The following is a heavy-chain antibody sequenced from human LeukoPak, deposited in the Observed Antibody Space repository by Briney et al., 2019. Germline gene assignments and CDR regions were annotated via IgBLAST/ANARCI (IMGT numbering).Heavy chain of an antibody. Sequence: GGSLRLSCAASGFTFSSYWMSWVRQAPGKGLEWVSSISRGSGYIYQTDSVKGRFTISRDNAKNSLFLEMNSLRVEDTAVYYCVRDMGRESIFDYWGQGTLVTVSS. J-gene: IGHJ4*02. D-gene: IGHD3-10*01. CDR2: ISRGSGYI. V-gene: IGHV3-21*01. CDR3: VRDMGRESIFDY. CDR1: GFTFSSYW.